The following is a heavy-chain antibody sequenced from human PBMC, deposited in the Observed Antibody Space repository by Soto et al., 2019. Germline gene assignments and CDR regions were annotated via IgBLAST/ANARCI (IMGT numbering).Heavy chain of an antibody. CDR2: ISSSSSYI. J-gene: IGHJ4*02. Sequence: GGSLRLSCAASGFTFSSYSMNWVRQAPGKGLEWVSSISSSSSYIYYADSVKGRFTISRDNAKNSLYLQMNSLRAEDTAVYYCARGDRGVIITPDYWGQGTLVTVSS. D-gene: IGHD3-10*01. V-gene: IGHV3-21*01. CDR3: ARGDRGVIITPDY. CDR1: GFTFSSYS.